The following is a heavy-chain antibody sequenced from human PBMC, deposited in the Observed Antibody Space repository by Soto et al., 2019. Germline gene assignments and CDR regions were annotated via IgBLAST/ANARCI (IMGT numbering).Heavy chain of an antibody. Sequence: EVQLVESGGGLVQPGGSLRLSCVGSGFTLSSYWMSWARQAPGKGLEWLANIKQDGSEQHYVDSVKGRFSISRDNAQNSLFLHMSSLRYDDTAVYYCARGSSLNDWGQGTLVTVSS. CDR3: ARGSSLND. V-gene: IGHV3-7*01. D-gene: IGHD6-13*01. CDR2: IKQDGSEQ. J-gene: IGHJ4*02. CDR1: GFTLSSYW.